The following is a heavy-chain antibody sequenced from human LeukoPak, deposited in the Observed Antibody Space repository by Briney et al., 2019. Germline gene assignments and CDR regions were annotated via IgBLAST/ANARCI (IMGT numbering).Heavy chain of an antibody. V-gene: IGHV4-34*01. CDR1: GGSFSGYY. D-gene: IGHD2-21*01. CDR2: INHSGST. Sequence: SETLSLTCAVYGGSFSGYYWSWIRQPPGKGLEWIGEINHSGSTNYNPSLKSRVTISVDTSKNQFSLKLSSVTAADTAVYYCARVRCGGDCQALLDAFDIWGQGTMVTVSS. J-gene: IGHJ3*02. CDR3: ARVRCGGDCQALLDAFDI.